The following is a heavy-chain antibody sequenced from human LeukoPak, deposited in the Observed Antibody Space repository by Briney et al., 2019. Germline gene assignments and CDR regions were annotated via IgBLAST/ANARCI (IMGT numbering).Heavy chain of an antibody. D-gene: IGHD2-2*01. CDR3: ARGPPRASSNTYFDY. V-gene: IGHV4-39*07. CDR1: GDSISSSSFY. J-gene: IGHJ4*02. Sequence: NPSETLSLTCTVSGDSISSSSFYWGWIRQPPGKGLEWIATIYYSGSTYYNSSLKSRVTISVDTSKNQFSLKLSSVTAADTAVYYCARGPPRASSNTYFDYWGQGTLVTVSS. CDR2: IYYSGST.